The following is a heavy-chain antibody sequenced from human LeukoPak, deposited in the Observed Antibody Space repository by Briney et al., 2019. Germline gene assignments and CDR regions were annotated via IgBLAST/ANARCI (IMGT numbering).Heavy chain of an antibody. CDR1: GFTFSSYS. J-gene: IGHJ4*02. V-gene: IGHV3-21*01. D-gene: IGHD6-19*01. CDR3: ASCIAVAGTPDY. CDR2: ISSSSSYI. Sequence: GGSLRLSCAASGFTFSSYSMNWVRQAPGKGLEWVSSISSSSSYIYYADSVKGRFTISRDNAKNSLYLQMNSLRAEDTAVYYCASCIAVAGTPDYWGQGTLVTVPS.